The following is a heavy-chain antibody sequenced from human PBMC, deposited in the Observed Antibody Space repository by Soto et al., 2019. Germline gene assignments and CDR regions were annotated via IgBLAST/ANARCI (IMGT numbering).Heavy chain of an antibody. CDR2: ISSYNGNT. CDR3: ERGSKAWFGGVYGY. V-gene: IGHV1-18*01. D-gene: IGHD3-10*01. J-gene: IGHJ4*02. Sequence: QVQLVQSGAEVKKPGASVKVSCTASGYPFTNYGSIWVRQAPGQGLEWLVWISSYNGNTSYAQKIQGRVTMTTDTSTSTAYMELMRLRSDATAVYDCERGSKAWFGGVYGYWGQGTLVTVSS. CDR1: GYPFTNYG.